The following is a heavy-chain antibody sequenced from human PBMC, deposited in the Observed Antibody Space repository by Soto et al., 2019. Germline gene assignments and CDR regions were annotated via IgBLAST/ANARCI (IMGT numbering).Heavy chain of an antibody. CDR2: IYGSGGGGIT. V-gene: IGHV3-23*01. D-gene: IGHD3-22*01. CDR1: GFPFSSYG. J-gene: IGHJ3*02. Sequence: GGSLRLSCAASGFPFSSYGMSWVRQAPGSGPEWVSVIYGSGGGGITYYADSVKGRFTISRDISKNTLFLQMDSLRADDTAVYYCAKHFYSDRVSPFEIWGQGTVVTVSS. CDR3: AKHFYSDRVSPFEI.